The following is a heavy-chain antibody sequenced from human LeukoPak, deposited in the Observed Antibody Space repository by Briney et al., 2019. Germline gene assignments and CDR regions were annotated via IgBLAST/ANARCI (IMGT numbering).Heavy chain of an antibody. J-gene: IGHJ4*02. CDR1: GFTFSSYS. CDR3: ARQQWLSYYFDY. V-gene: IGHV3-48*02. CDR2: ISSSSSTI. Sequence: GSLRLSFAASGFTFSSYSMNWVRQAPGKGLEWVSYISSSSSTIYYADSVKGRFTISRDNAKNSLYLQMNSLRDEDTAVYYCARQQWLSYYFDYWGQGTLVTVSS. D-gene: IGHD6-19*01.